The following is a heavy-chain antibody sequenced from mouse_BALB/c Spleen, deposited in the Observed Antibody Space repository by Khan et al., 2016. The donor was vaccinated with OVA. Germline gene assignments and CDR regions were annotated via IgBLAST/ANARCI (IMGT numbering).Heavy chain of an antibody. V-gene: IGHV14-1*02. CDR1: GFNIKDYY. J-gene: IGHJ2*01. CDR3: PISILLYLDS. CDR2: IDPENGNT. Sequence: VQLKESGTELVRPGASVRLSCTASGFNIKDYYIHWVKQRPDQGLEWIGWIDPENGNTVYDPKFQGKASITADTSSDTAYLELSSLTSDDTAVYYCPISILLYLDSWSQGTTLTVSS. D-gene: IGHD2-3*01.